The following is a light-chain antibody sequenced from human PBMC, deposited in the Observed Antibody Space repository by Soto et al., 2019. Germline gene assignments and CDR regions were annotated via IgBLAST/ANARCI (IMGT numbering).Light chain of an antibody. CDR2: ENN. J-gene: IGLJ3*02. CDR1: SSNIGNNY. CDR3: GTWDSSLSLV. Sequence: QSVLTQPPSVSAAPGQKVTISCSGSSSNIGNNYVSWYQQLPGTAPKLLIYENNKRPSGIPDRFSGSKSGTSATLGITGLQTGDEADYYCGTWDSSLSLVFGGGTKLTVL. V-gene: IGLV1-51*02.